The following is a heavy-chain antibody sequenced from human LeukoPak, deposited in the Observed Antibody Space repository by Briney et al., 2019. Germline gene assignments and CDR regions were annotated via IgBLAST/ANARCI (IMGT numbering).Heavy chain of an antibody. J-gene: IGHJ1*01. V-gene: IGHV3-30*02. CDR2: IRYDGSNK. Sequence: GGSLRLSCAASGFTFSSYGMHWVRQAPGKGLEWVAFIRYDGSNKYYADSVKGRFTISRDNSKNTLYLQMNSLRAEDTAVYYCAKFSSSWQKYFRHWGQGTLVTVSS. CDR1: GFTFSSYG. CDR3: AKFSSSWQKYFRH. D-gene: IGHD6-13*01.